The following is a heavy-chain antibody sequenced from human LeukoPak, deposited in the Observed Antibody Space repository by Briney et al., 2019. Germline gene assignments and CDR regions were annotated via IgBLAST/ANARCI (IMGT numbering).Heavy chain of an antibody. CDR1: GESFDGFY. V-gene: IGHV4-34*01. CDR3: AIRLATSRLATATTWFDP. J-gene: IGHJ5*02. D-gene: IGHD3-9*01. Sequence: SETLSLTCAVYGESFDGFYWNWIRQPPGKGLEWIGEINYSGMSDYNPALKSRVAISADSSKRQFSLDLTSVTAADTAVCYCAIRLATSRLATATTWFDPWGQGTLVSVSS. CDR2: INYSGMS.